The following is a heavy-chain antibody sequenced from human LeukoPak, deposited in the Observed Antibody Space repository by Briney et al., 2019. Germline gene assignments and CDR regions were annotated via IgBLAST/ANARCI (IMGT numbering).Heavy chain of an antibody. CDR1: GGSFSGYY. J-gene: IGHJ5*02. CDR2: INHSGST. D-gene: IGHD2-15*01. CDR3: ARGPDIVVVVAASNWFDP. V-gene: IGHV4-34*01. Sequence: SETLSLTCAVYGGSFSGYYWSWIRQPPGKGLEWIGEINHSGSTNYNPSLKSRVTISVDTSKNQSSLKLSSVTAADTAVYYCARGPDIVVVVAASNWFDPWGQGTLVTVSS.